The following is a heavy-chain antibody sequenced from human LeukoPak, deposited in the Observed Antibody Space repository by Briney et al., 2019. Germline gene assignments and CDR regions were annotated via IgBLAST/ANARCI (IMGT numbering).Heavy chain of an antibody. Sequence: GASVRVSCKASGGTFSSYAISWVRQAPGQGLEWMGGIIPIFGTANYAQKFQGRVTITADESTSTAYMELSSLRSEDTAVYYCASYSVGATLNFDYWGQGTLVTVSS. CDR1: GGTFSSYA. CDR3: ASYSVGATLNFDY. V-gene: IGHV1-69*13. CDR2: IIPIFGTA. J-gene: IGHJ4*02. D-gene: IGHD1-26*01.